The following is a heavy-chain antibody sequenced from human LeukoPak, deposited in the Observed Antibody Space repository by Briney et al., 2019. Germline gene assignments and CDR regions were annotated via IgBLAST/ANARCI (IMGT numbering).Heavy chain of an antibody. V-gene: IGHV3-74*01. Sequence: GGSLRLSCVASGFTFSNYWMQWVRHVPGKGLVWVSRLNGDGTNIIYADSVKGRFTISRDNAENTLYLQMNSLRAEDTALYYCARSQSGVFDVWGQGTMVTASS. CDR1: GFTFSNYW. CDR3: ARSQSGVFDV. D-gene: IGHD2-8*01. CDR2: LNGDGTNI. J-gene: IGHJ3*01.